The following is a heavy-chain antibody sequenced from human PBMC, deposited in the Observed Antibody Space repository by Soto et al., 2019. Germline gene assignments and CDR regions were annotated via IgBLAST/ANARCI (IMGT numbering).Heavy chain of an antibody. D-gene: IGHD2-2*01. CDR1: GGSVSSNSAA. V-gene: IGHV6-1*01. CDR3: ARGGCSSTSCYPLYGMDV. J-gene: IGHJ6*02. CDR2: TYYRSKWYN. Sequence: PSQTLSLTCAISGGSVSSNSAAWNWIRQSPSRGLEWLGRTYYRSKWYNDYAVSVKSRITINPDTSKNQFSLQLNSVTPEDTAVYYCARGGCSSTSCYPLYGMDVWGQGTTVTVSS.